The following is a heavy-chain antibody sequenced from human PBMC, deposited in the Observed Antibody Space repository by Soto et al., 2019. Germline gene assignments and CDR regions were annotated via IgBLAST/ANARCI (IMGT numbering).Heavy chain of an antibody. CDR1: GFTFSSYE. D-gene: IGHD6-13*01. V-gene: IGHV3-48*03. Sequence: GGSLRLSCAASGFTFSSYEMSWVRQAPGKGLEWVSYISTSGSTIYYADSVKGRFTISRDNAKNSLYLQMNSLRAEDTAVYYCARENSPAGMDVWAQGTTVTVS. J-gene: IGHJ6*02. CDR3: ARENSPAGMDV. CDR2: ISTSGSTI.